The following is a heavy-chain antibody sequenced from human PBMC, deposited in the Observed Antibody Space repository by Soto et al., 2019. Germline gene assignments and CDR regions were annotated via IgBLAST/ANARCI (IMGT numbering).Heavy chain of an antibody. CDR3: VKHQVSLVRGISPFDY. D-gene: IGHD3-10*01. J-gene: IGHJ4*02. CDR1: GFTFNSND. CDR2: ISSSGAFT. Sequence: EVQLLESGGGLVQPGGALRLSCAVSGFTFNSNDMTWVRQAPGQGLEWVSTISSSGAFTYHADSVRGRLTISRDNSKNTVYLQMNSLRAEDTAVYYCVKHQVSLVRGISPFDYWGQGALVTVSS. V-gene: IGHV3-23*01.